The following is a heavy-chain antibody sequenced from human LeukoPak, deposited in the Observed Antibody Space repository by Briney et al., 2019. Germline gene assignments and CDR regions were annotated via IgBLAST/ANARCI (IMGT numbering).Heavy chain of an antibody. V-gene: IGHV4-59*08. D-gene: IGHD4-17*01. J-gene: IGHJ4*02. CDR2: IYYSGST. CDR1: GVSISDYY. Sequence: SETLSLTCTVSGVSISDYYWSWIRQPPGKGLEWLGYIYYSGSTNYNPSLKSRVTISVDTTKNQFSLKLSSVTAADTAVHYCARHQDYGDYPLDYWGQGTLVTVSS. CDR3: ARHQDYGDYPLDY.